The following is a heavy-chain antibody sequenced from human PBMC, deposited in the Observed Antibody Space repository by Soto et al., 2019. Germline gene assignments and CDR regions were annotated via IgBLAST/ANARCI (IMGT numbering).Heavy chain of an antibody. CDR1: GCSFSSYS. V-gene: IGHV3-48*02. J-gene: IGHJ3*01. CDR3: VRDWGWAYDL. D-gene: IGHD3-16*01. CDR2: LSSSKTYI. Sequence: WWSLRLSCAASGCSFSSYSMNWVRQAPGKGLEWISYLSSSKTYIWYADSVNGLFTISRDNAKNSLSLQMNGLRDEDTAVNLCVRDWGWAYDLWGLGTLVTVS.